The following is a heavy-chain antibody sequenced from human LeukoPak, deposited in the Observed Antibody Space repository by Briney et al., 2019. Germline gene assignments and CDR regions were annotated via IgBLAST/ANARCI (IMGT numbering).Heavy chain of an antibody. Sequence: SETLSLTCAVYGGSFSGYYWSWIRQPPGKGLEWIGEINHSGSTNYNPSLKSRVTIPVDTSKNQFSLKLSSVTAADTAVYYCARSTVVTRFDYWGQGTLVTVSS. CDR1: GGSFSGYY. CDR3: ARSTVVTRFDY. V-gene: IGHV4-34*01. J-gene: IGHJ4*02. D-gene: IGHD4-23*01. CDR2: INHSGST.